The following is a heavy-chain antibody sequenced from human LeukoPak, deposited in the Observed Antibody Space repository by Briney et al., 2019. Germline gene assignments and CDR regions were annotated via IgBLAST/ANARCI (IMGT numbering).Heavy chain of an antibody. J-gene: IGHJ4*02. D-gene: IGHD5-18*01. Sequence: SETLPLTCAVSGGSISSGGYSWSWIRQPPGKGLEWIGYIYHNGNTYYSLSLKSRVTISVDRSKNQLSLKLSSVTAADTAMYYCASGGYSYGFDYWGQGTLVTVSS. CDR3: ASGGYSYGFDY. V-gene: IGHV4-30-2*01. CDR1: GGSISSGGYS. CDR2: IYHNGNT.